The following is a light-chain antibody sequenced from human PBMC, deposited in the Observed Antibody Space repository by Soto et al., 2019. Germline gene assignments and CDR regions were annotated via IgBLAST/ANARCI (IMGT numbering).Light chain of an antibody. CDR2: AAS. J-gene: IGKJ1*01. Sequence: DIQMTQSPSAVSASVGDRVTMTCRASQGISNWLAWYQQRPGKAPKLLIYAASDLQNGVPSRFSGSGSGTEFTLTISSLQPDDFATYYCQQYNSYSWTFGQGTKVDIK. CDR1: QGISNW. CDR3: QQYNSYSWT. V-gene: IGKV1D-16*01.